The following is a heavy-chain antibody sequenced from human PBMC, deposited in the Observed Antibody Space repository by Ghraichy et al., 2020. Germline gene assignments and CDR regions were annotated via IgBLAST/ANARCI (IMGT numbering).Heavy chain of an antibody. D-gene: IGHD6-13*01. V-gene: IGHV4-59*01. CDR3: ARDTTGLAANFDY. CDR2: IYYTGST. CDR1: GGSISNYY. J-gene: IGHJ4*02. Sequence: SQTRSLTCSVFGGSISNYYWSWIRQPPGKGLEWIAYIYYTGSTNYNPSLKSRVTLSLDTSKNQFSLKLNSVTAADTAVYYCARDTTGLAANFDYWGRGLLVTVSS.